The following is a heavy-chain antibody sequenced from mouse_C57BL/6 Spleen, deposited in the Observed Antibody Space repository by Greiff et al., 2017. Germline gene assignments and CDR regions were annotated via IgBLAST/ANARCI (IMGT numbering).Heavy chain of an antibody. CDR1: GYTFTDYY. Sequence: VQLQQSGPELVKPGASVKISCKASGYTFTDYYMNWVKQSHGKSLEWIGDINPNNGGTSYNQKFKGKATLTVDKSSSTAYMELRSLTSEDSAVYYCATYSNYEGYWGQGTLVTVSA. V-gene: IGHV1-26*01. CDR3: ATYSNYEGY. J-gene: IGHJ3*01. CDR2: INPNNGGT. D-gene: IGHD2-5*01.